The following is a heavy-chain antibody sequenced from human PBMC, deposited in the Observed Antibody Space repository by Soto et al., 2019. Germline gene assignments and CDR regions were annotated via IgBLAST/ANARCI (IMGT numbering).Heavy chain of an antibody. V-gene: IGHV1-8*01. J-gene: IGHJ3*02. Sequence: ASVKVSCKASGYTFTSYDINWVRQATGQGLEWMGWMNPNSGNTGYAQKFQGRVTMTKNTSISTAYMELSSLRSEDTAVYYCAREAPPRGLDYGDYAGDAFDIWGQGTMVTVSS. D-gene: IGHD4-17*01. CDR3: AREAPPRGLDYGDYAGDAFDI. CDR2: MNPNSGNT. CDR1: GYTFTSYD.